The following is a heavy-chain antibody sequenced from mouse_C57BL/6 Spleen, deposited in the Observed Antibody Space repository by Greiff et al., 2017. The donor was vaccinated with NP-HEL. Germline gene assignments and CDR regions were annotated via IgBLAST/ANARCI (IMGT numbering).Heavy chain of an antibody. D-gene: IGHD2-4*01. CDR3: ARAGDYDVFAY. V-gene: IGHV1-55*01. Sequence: QVQLQQSGAELVKPGASVKMSCKASGYTFTSYWITWVKQRPGQGLEWIGDIYPGSGSTNYNEKFKSKATLTVDTSSSTDYMQLSSLTSEDSAVYYCARAGDYDVFAYWGQGTLVTVSA. CDR1: GYTFTSYW. J-gene: IGHJ3*01. CDR2: IYPGSGST.